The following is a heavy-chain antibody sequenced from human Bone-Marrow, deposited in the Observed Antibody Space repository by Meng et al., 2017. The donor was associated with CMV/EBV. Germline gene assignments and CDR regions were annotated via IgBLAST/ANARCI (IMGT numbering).Heavy chain of an antibody. CDR1: GYTFTGYY. V-gene: IGHV1-2*02. J-gene: IGHJ6*02. CDR2: INPNSGGT. D-gene: IGHD3-3*01. CDR3: ARGARRYYDFWSGPGGMDV. Sequence: ASVKVSCKASGYTFTGYYMHWVRQAPGQGLEWMGWINPNSGGTNYAQKLQGRVTMTTDTSTSTAYMELRSLRSDDTAVYYCARGARRYYDFWSGPGGMDVWGQGATVTVSS.